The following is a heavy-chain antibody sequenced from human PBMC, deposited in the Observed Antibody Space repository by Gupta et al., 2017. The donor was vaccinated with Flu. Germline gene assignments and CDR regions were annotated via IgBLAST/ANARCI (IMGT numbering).Heavy chain of an antibody. D-gene: IGHD6-19*01. CDR3: ASLSMAGNFDY. CDR2: INPDGTTT. V-gene: IGHV3-74*01. Sequence: EEQLVESGGGLVQPGGSLRLSCAASGLTFRTSWMHWVRQAPGKGLVWVSRINPDGTTTTYADSVKGRFSISRDNARNTLYLQMNSLRAEDTAVYYCASLSMAGNFDYWGQGTLVTVSS. J-gene: IGHJ4*02. CDR1: GLTFRTSW.